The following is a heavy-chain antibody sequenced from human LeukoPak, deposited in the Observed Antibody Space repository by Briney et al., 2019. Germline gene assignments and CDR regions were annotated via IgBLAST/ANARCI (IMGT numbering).Heavy chain of an antibody. J-gene: IGHJ4*02. CDR1: GGSISLYY. Sequence: SETLSLTCTVSGGSISLYYWSWIRQPPGEGLEWIGYNYYSGSTNYNPSLQSRVTISVDTSKNQLSLKLSSVTAADTAVYYCARSYDFWSGYSHYWGQGTLVTVSS. V-gene: IGHV4-59*08. D-gene: IGHD3-3*01. CDR3: ARSYDFWSGYSHY. CDR2: NYYSGST.